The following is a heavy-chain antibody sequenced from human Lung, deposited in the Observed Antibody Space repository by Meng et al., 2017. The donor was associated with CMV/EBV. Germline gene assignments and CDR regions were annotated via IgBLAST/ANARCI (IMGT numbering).Heavy chain of an antibody. CDR3: AREYCGGDCYSNWFDP. V-gene: IGHV1-2*02. CDR1: GYPFTGYY. D-gene: IGHD2-21*01. Sequence: GYPFTGYYMHWVRQAPGQGLEWMGWINPNSGGTNYAQKFQGRVTMTRDTSISTAYMELSRLRSDDTAVYYCAREYCGGDCYSNWFDPWGQGTLVTVSS. CDR2: INPNSGGT. J-gene: IGHJ5*02.